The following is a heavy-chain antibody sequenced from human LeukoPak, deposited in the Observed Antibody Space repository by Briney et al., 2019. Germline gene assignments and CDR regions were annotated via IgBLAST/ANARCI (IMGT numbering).Heavy chain of an antibody. CDR3: ARGFCSNPRCYKEMATILPDY. Sequence: SETLSLTCTVSGGSISSGGYYWSWIRQPPGKGLEWIGSIYYSGSTYYNPSLRSRVTISIDTSKNLFSLELRSVTAADTAVYYCARGFCSNPRCYKEMATILPDYWAREPWSPSP. J-gene: IGHJ4*02. V-gene: IGHV4-61*08. D-gene: IGHD2-2*02. CDR2: IYYSGST. CDR1: GGSISSGGYY.